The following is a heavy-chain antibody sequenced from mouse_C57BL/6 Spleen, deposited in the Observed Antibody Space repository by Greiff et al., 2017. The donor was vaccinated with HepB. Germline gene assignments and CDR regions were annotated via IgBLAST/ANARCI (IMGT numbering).Heavy chain of an antibody. CDR2: INPNNGGT. CDR3: ARDWVRDY. CDR1: GYTFTDYN. Sequence: VQLQQSGPELVKPGASVKISCKASGYTFTDYNMNWVKQTHGKSLEWIEYINPNNGGTTYNKRFKVRATLTVNKSSNTACMELRSLTSEDSAVYYCARDWVRDYWGQGTTLTVSS. J-gene: IGHJ2*01. V-gene: IGHV1-22*01. D-gene: IGHD4-1*01.